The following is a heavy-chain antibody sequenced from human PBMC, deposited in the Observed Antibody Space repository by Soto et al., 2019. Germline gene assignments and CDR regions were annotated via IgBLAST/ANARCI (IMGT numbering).Heavy chain of an antibody. CDR2: IYYSGST. J-gene: IGHJ4*02. Sequence: QLQLQESGPGLVKPSETLSLTCTVSGGSISSSSYYWGWIRQPPGKGLEWIGSIYYSGSTYYNPSLKSRVTISVDTSKNQFSLKLSSVTAADTAVYYCARRGYSYGPDFDYWGQGTLVTVSS. D-gene: IGHD5-18*01. CDR3: ARRGYSYGPDFDY. CDR1: GGSISSSSYY. V-gene: IGHV4-39*01.